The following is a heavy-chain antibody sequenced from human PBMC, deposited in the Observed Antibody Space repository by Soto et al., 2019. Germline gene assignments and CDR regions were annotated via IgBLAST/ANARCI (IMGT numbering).Heavy chain of an antibody. CDR3: ARGPGGPDGPGDH. CDR1: GYTFTSYA. V-gene: IGHV1-3*01. D-gene: IGHD2-15*01. J-gene: IGHJ4*02. Sequence: QVQLVQSGAEVKKPGASVKVSCKASGYTFTSYAMHWVRQAPGQRLEWMGWINAGNGNTKYSQKFQGRVTITRDTSASTADMELSSLRCEDTAVYYCARGPGGPDGPGDHWGQGTLVTVSS. CDR2: INAGNGNT.